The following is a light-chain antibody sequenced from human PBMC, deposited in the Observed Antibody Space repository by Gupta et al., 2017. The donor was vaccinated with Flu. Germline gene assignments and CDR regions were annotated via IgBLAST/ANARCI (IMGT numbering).Light chain of an antibody. CDR3: QHRNNWPRT. CDR2: DAS. CDR1: QSVSKD. V-gene: IGKV3-11*01. Sequence: EIVLTQSPSTLSLSPGERGTLSCRASQSVSKDLAWYQQKPGQAPRLLIYDASNMATGIPARFSGSGYGTEFTLTINSPEPEDFAVYYCQHRNNWPRTFGQGTXVEIK. J-gene: IGKJ1*01.